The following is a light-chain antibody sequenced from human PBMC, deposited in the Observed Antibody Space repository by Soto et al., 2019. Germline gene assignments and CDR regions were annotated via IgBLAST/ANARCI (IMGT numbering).Light chain of an antibody. Sequence: DIQMTQSPSTLSASVGDRVTITCRASQSISSWLAWYQQKPGKAPKLLIYKASSLASGVPSRFSGSGSGTEFTLTISSLQPDDFATYYCQQYNRYARTFGQGTKVEIK. J-gene: IGKJ1*01. V-gene: IGKV1-5*03. CDR3: QQYNRYART. CDR1: QSISSW. CDR2: KAS.